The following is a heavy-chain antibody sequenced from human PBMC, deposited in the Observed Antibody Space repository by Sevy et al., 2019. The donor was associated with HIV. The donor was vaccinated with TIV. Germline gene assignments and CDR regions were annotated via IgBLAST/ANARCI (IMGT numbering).Heavy chain of an antibody. CDR3: ARTRPYSGSYYPATNDAFDI. Sequence: ASVKVSCKASGGTFSSYAISWVRQAPGQGLEWMGGIIPIFGTANYAQKFQGRVTITADESTSTAYMELSSLRSEDTAVYYCARTRPYSGSYYPATNDAFDIWGQGTMVTVSS. D-gene: IGHD1-26*01. CDR2: IIPIFGTA. CDR1: GGTFSSYA. V-gene: IGHV1-69*13. J-gene: IGHJ3*02.